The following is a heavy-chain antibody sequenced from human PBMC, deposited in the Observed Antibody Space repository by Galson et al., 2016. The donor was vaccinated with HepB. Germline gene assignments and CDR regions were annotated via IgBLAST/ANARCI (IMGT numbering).Heavy chain of an antibody. D-gene: IGHD3-16*01. J-gene: IGHJ5*02. CDR2: ISDSGRTT. CDR1: GFTFSDYY. CDR3: VRGGRANWFDP. Sequence: SLRLSCAASGFTFSDYYMSWIRQAPGKGLEWVAFISDSGRTTYYADTVKGRFTISRDYMEDSLSLQMNSLRAEDTAIDYCVRGGRANWFDPWGQGTLVTVSS. V-gene: IGHV3-11*01.